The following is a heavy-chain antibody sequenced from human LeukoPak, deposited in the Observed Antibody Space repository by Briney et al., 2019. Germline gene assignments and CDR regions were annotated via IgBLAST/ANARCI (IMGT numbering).Heavy chain of an antibody. CDR2: ISTYNGHT. Sequence: ASVKVSCKVSGSTFTNHGISWVREAPGQGLEWMGWISTYNGHTNYAQKFQGRVTMTTDTSTSTVYMEVRSLRSDDTAVYYCARGMVRGVIIFREYYMDVWGKGTTVIISS. J-gene: IGHJ6*03. V-gene: IGHV1-18*01. CDR1: GSTFTNHG. D-gene: IGHD3-10*01. CDR3: ARGMVRGVIIFREYYMDV.